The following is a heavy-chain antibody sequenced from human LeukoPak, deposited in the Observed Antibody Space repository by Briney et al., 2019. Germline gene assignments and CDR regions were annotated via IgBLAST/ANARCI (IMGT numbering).Heavy chain of an antibody. J-gene: IGHJ3*02. CDR2: ISWNSGSI. CDR3: AKDSSGYYYAVDAFDI. Sequence: PGGSLRLSCAASGFTFDDYAMHWVRQAPGKGLEWVSGISWNSGSIGYADSVKGRFTISRDNAKNSLYLQMNSLRAEDTALYYCAKDSSGYYYAVDAFDIWGQGTMVTVSS. CDR1: GFTFDDYA. D-gene: IGHD3-22*01. V-gene: IGHV3-9*01.